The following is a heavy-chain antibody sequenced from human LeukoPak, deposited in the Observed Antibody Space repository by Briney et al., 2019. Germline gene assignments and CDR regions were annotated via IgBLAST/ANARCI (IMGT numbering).Heavy chain of an antibody. CDR1: GFTFSSYA. Sequence: GGSLRLSCATSGFTFSSYAMSWVRQAPGKGLEWVSAISGSGGSTYYADSVKGRFTISRDNSKNTLYLQMNSLRAEDTAVYYCAKGYGDYPGFDYWGQGTLVTVSS. CDR3: AKGYGDYPGFDY. D-gene: IGHD4-17*01. V-gene: IGHV3-23*01. CDR2: ISGSGGST. J-gene: IGHJ4*02.